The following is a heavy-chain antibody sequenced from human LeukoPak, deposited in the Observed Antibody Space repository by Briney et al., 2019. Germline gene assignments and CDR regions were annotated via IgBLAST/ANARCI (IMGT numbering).Heavy chain of an antibody. D-gene: IGHD3-3*01. CDR1: GGSVTSFY. CDR3: ASRTIQSIGGRRGDTFDI. V-gene: IGHV4-59*08. Sequence: SETLSLTCTVSGGSVTSFYWSWIRQPPGKGLEWIGYVHYSGTSNYNPSLQSRVTISVDTSKNQFSLKLSSVTAADTAVYYCASRTIQSIGGRRGDTFDIWGQGTKVTVSS. J-gene: IGHJ3*02. CDR2: VHYSGTS.